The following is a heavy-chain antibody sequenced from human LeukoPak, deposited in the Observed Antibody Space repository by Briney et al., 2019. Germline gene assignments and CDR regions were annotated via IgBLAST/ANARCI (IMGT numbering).Heavy chain of an antibody. CDR2: IYYAGLA. D-gene: IGHD2-15*01. CDR1: GGSISNISYY. J-gene: IGHJ4*02. Sequence: SETLSLTCSVSGGSISNISYYCGWIRQPPGKGLEWVGSIYYAGLAYYNPSLESRVTMSGDTSKNQFSLKLTSMTAADTAVYHCARHRGYCSSSSCHPFDYWGQGTLVTVSS. CDR3: ARHRGYCSSSSCHPFDY. V-gene: IGHV4-39*01.